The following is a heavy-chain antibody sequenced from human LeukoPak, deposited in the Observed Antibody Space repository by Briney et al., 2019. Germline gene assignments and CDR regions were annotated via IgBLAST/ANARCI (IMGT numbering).Heavy chain of an antibody. CDR3: AGSSSSWIGPDY. CDR2: IYSGGST. V-gene: IGHV3-53*01. Sequence: PGGSLRLSCAASGFTVSSNYMSWVRQAPGKGLEWVSVIYSGGSTYYADSVKGRFTLSRDNSKNTLYLQMNSVRAEDTAVYYCAGSSSSWIGPDYWGQGTLVTVSS. CDR1: GFTVSSNY. D-gene: IGHD6-6*01. J-gene: IGHJ4*02.